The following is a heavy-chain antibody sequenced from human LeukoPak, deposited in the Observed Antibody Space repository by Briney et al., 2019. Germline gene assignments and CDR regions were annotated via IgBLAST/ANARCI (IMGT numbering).Heavy chain of an antibody. J-gene: IGHJ6*03. D-gene: IGHD5-12*01. CDR1: GFTFSGYA. CDR3: AKERGHQGNSYYIDV. V-gene: IGHV3-23*01. CDR2: ILDTATGT. Sequence: PGGSLRLSCAASGFTFSGYAMIWVRQAPGKGLEWVSTILDTATGTYYADSVKGRFTISRDNSKNTLYLQMNSLRAEDTAVYSWAKERGHQGNSYYIDVWGKGTTVTVSS.